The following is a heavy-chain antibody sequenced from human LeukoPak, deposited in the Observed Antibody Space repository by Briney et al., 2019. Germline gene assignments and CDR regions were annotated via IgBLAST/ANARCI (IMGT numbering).Heavy chain of an antibody. D-gene: IGHD1-14*01. Sequence: GGSLRPSCAASGFSFRTSTMNWVRQAPGKGLEWISSIGKTGRDMYYANSVRGRFTISRDNAKNSLFLVMDSLRVEDTSVYYCVRGDNRDYWGQGTLVTVSS. V-gene: IGHV3-21*01. CDR2: IGKTGRDM. CDR1: GFSFRTST. CDR3: VRGDNRDY. J-gene: IGHJ4*02.